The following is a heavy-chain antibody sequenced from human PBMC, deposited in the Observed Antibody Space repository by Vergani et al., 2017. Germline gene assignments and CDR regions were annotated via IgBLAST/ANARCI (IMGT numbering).Heavy chain of an antibody. D-gene: IGHD3-3*01. J-gene: IGHJ3*02. Sequence: QVQLQESGPGLVKPSETLSLTCAVSGYSISSGYYWGWIRQPPGKGLEWIGSIYHSGSTYYNPSLKSRVTISVDTSKNQFSLKLSSVTAADTAVYYCARGELLRFLEWFPLGAFDIWGQGTMVTVSS. CDR3: ARGELLRFLEWFPLGAFDI. CDR2: IYHSGST. V-gene: IGHV4-38-2*01. CDR1: GYSISSGYY.